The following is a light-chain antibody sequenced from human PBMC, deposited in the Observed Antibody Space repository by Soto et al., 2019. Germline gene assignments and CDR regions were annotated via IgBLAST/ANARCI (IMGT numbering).Light chain of an antibody. CDR2: DAS. CDR1: QNISSR. V-gene: IGKV1-5*01. CDR3: QQYHSYWT. Sequence: DVQMPQSPSTLSASVGGRFTITCRAIQNISSRLAWFQQKPGKAPKLLIYDASSLESGVPQRFSGSGSGTEFTLTISSLQTDDFSTYYCQQYHSYWTFGQGTKVDI. J-gene: IGKJ1*01.